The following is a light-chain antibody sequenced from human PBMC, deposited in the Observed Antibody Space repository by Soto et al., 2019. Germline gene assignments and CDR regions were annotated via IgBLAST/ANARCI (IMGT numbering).Light chain of an antibody. J-gene: IGKJ1*01. CDR2: GAS. CDR1: QSVSSN. V-gene: IGKV3-11*01. CDR3: QQRSNWPT. Sequence: EIVMTQSPATLSVSPGERATFSCRASQSVSSNLAWYQQKPGQAPRLLIYGASIRATGIPARFSGSGSGTDFTLTISSLEPEDFAVYYCQQRSNWPTFGQGTKVDIK.